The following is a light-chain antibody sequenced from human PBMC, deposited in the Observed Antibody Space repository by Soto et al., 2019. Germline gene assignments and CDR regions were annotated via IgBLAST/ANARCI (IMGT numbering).Light chain of an antibody. CDR1: QSVGTF. Sequence: EFVFTQSPATLYPSPRERATLSCRASQSVGTFLGWYQQQPGQVPRLLIFGASSRVTGIPDRFSGRGSWTDFTLAIIRLEPEDFAVYYCQQYDNSRGTFGQGTKVDI. J-gene: IGKJ1*01. CDR3: QQYDNSRGT. V-gene: IGKV3-20*01. CDR2: GAS.